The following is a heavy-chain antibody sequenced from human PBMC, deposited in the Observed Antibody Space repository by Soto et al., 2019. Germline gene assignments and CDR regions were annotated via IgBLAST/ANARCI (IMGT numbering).Heavy chain of an antibody. CDR1: GFSLSTRGVG. D-gene: IGHD5-18*01. Sequence: QITLKESGPTLVKPTQTLTLTCTFSGFSLSTRGVGVGWILQPQGKALEWLALIYWDDDEGYSPSLKTRLTITKDTSKNPVVPTITNMNPVDTATYYCAHRPRGYSYHFDYCGQGTLLTVSS. V-gene: IGHV2-5*02. J-gene: IGHJ4*02. CDR3: AHRPRGYSYHFDY. CDR2: IYWDDDE.